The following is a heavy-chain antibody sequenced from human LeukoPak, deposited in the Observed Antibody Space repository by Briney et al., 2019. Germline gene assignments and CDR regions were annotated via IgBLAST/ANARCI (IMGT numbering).Heavy chain of an antibody. CDR1: GFTFSSYA. D-gene: IGHD2-2*01. CDR3: ARDMPYYYGMDV. J-gene: IGHJ6*02. V-gene: IGHV3-30-3*01. Sequence: QPGGSLRLSCAASGFTFSSYAMHWVRQAPGKGLEWVAVISYDGSNKYYADSVKGRFTISRDNSKNTLYLQMNSLRAEDTAVYYCARDMPYYYGMDVWGQGTTVTVSS. CDR2: ISYDGSNK.